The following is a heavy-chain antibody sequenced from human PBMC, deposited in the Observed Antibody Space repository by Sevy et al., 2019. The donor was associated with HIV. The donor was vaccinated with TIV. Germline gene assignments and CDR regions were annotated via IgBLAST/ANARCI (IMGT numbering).Heavy chain of an antibody. CDR2: ISSNGGST. CDR1: GFSFSSYA. J-gene: IGHJ4*02. V-gene: IGHV3-64*02. Sequence: GGSLRLSCAASGFSFSSYALHWVRQAPGKGLEYVSAISSNGGSTYYADSVKGRFTISRDNSKNILDLQMNSLRADDTAVYYCAKEDTSGFYWGQGTLVTVSS. D-gene: IGHD3-22*01. CDR3: AKEDTSGFY.